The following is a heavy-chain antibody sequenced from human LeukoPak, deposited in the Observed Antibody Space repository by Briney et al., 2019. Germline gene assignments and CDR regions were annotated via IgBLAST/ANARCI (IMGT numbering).Heavy chain of an antibody. CDR2: INPNSGGS. D-gene: IGHD7-27*01. Sequence: EASVKVSCKASGYTFPANYMHWVRQAPGQGLEWMGWINPNSGGSNCAQKFQGRVTMTRETSISTAYMELSRLSSDDTAVYYCARVQVSDVYWGFFGYWGQGTLVTVSS. CDR3: ARVQVSDVYWGFFGY. CDR1: GYTFPANY. J-gene: IGHJ4*02. V-gene: IGHV1-2*02.